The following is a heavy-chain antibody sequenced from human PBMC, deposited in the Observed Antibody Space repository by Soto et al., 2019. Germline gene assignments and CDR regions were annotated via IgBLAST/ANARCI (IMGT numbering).Heavy chain of an antibody. D-gene: IGHD6-19*01. CDR2: ISAYNGNT. V-gene: IGHV1-18*01. J-gene: IGHJ6*02. Sequence: QVQLVQSGAEVKKPGASVKVSCRASGYTFTSYVISWVRQAPAQGLEWMGWISAYNGNTNFAQKLQGRVTMTTDTSTSTAYLELRSLRSDDTAVYYCARGVATVAGPYGMDVWGQGTTVTASS. CDR1: GYTFTSYV. CDR3: ARGVATVAGPYGMDV.